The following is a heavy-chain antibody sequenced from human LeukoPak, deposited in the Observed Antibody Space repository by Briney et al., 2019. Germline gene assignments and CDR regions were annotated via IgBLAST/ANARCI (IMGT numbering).Heavy chain of an antibody. J-gene: IGHJ4*02. CDR1: GFTFSNYY. D-gene: IGHD4-23*01. CDR3: AKGGAQRTLRWGMDY. V-gene: IGHV3-30*18. Sequence: PGGSLRLSCAASGFTFSNYYMHCVRQAPGKGLEWVALISNDGGIEYHGDSVRGRFAISRDNSENTLYLQMNSLRPEDTAVYYCAKGGAQRTLRWGMDYWGQGALVTVSS. CDR2: ISNDGGIE.